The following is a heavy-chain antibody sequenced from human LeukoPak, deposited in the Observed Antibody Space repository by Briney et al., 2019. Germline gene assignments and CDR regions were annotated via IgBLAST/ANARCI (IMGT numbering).Heavy chain of an antibody. V-gene: IGHV4-30-2*01. CDR3: ARVGQEDNDYYGSGSYYPRYGMDV. D-gene: IGHD3-10*01. CDR2: TYHSGST. J-gene: IGHJ6*02. Sequence: PSQTLSLTCTVSGGSISSGGYYWSWIRQPPGKGLEWIGYTYHSGSTYYNPSLKSRVTISVDTSKNQFSLKLSSVTAADTAVYYCARVGQEDNDYYGSGSYYPRYGMDVWGQGTTVTVSS. CDR1: GGSISSGGYY.